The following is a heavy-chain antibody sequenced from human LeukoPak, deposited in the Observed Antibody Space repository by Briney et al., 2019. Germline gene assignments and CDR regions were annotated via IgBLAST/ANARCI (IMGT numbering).Heavy chain of an antibody. CDR3: ARGADYYDASGYKYYYYMDV. CDR1: GGSISSYY. V-gene: IGHV4-4*07. J-gene: IGHJ6*03. Sequence: PSETLSLTCTVSGGSISSYYWTWIRQPAGKGLEWIGHIYASGSTNYNPSLKSRVTMSVDTSKNQFSLKLSSVTAADTAVYYCARGADYYDASGYKYYYYMDVWGKGTTVTVSS. CDR2: IYASGST. D-gene: IGHD3-22*01.